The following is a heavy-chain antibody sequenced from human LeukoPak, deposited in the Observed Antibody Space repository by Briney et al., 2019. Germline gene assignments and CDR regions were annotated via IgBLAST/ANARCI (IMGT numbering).Heavy chain of an antibody. Sequence: GGSLRLSCAASGFTFNTYWMTWVRQAPGKGLEWVANIKHDGSEKNYADSVKGRFTISRDNAENTLNLQMNSLRAEDTAVYYCARDLGQYYDTSDNWFDPWGQGTLVTVSS. CDR1: GFTFNTYW. CDR3: ARDLGQYYDTSDNWFDP. D-gene: IGHD3-22*01. CDR2: IKHDGSEK. V-gene: IGHV3-7*01. J-gene: IGHJ5*02.